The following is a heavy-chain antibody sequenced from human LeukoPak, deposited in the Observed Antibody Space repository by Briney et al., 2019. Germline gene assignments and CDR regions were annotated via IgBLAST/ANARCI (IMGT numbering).Heavy chain of an antibody. D-gene: IGHD3-16*01. CDR3: ARDAGAGLDGGGSVDY. Sequence: SETLSLTCAVSGYSISSGYYWGWIWQPPGKGLEWIGRIYHSGSTYYNPSLKSRVTISVDTSKNQFSLKLSSVTAADTAVYYCARDAGAGLDGGGSVDYWGQGTLVTVSS. J-gene: IGHJ4*02. V-gene: IGHV4-38-2*02. CDR2: IYHSGST. CDR1: GYSISSGYY.